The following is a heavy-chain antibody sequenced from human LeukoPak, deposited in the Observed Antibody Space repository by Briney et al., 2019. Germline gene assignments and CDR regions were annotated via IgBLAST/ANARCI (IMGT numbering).Heavy chain of an antibody. D-gene: IGHD3-10*01. Sequence: GASVKVSCKASGYTFTNYGITWVRQAPGQGLEWMGWISPYNGNTKYAQKFQGRVTMTTDTSTSTAYMELRSLRSDDTAVYYCATDRSVTSGTYYIPSIWFDPWGQGTLVTVSS. CDR3: ATDRSVTSGTYYIPSIWFDP. CDR2: ISPYNGNT. J-gene: IGHJ5*02. CDR1: GYTFTNYG. V-gene: IGHV1-18*01.